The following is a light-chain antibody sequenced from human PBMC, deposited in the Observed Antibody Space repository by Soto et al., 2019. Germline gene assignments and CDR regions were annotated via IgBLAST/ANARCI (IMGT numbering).Light chain of an antibody. CDR1: QSISSY. J-gene: IGKJ4*01. V-gene: IGKV1-39*01. CDR2: AAS. CDR3: QQSYRTPPLT. Sequence: DIQMTQSPSSLSASVGDRVTITCRASQSISSYLNWYQQKPGKAPKLLIYAASSLQSGVPSTFSSSGSGTDFTLTIRSLQPEDFATYYCQQSYRTPPLTFGGGTKVEIK.